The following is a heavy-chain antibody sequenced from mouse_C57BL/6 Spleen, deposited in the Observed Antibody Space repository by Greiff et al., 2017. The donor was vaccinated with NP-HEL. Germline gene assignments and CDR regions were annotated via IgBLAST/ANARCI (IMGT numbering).Heavy chain of an antibody. CDR2: IYWDDDK. D-gene: IGHD4-1*02. V-gene: IGHV8-12*01. Sequence: QVTLKESGPGILQSSQTLSLTCSFSGFSLSTSGMGVSWIRQPSGKGLEWLAHIYWDDDKRYNPSLKSRLTISKDTSRNQVFLKSTSVDTADTATYYCARRVLNWAGDYCDYWGQGSTLTVSS. J-gene: IGHJ2*01. CDR3: ARRVLNWAGDYCDY. CDR1: GFSLSTSGMG.